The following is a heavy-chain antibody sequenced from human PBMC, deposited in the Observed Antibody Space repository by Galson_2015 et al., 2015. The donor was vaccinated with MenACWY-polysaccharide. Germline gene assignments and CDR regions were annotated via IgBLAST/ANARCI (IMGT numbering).Heavy chain of an antibody. V-gene: IGHV3-9*01. CDR1: GFTFDDYA. Sequence: SLRLSCAASGFTFDDYAMHWVRHAPGKGLEWVSGISWNSGSIGYADSVKGRFTISRDNAKNSLYLQMNSLRAEDTALYYCTKDMAIAAAGTDYYYYYMDVWGKGTTVTVSS. CDR2: ISWNSGSI. J-gene: IGHJ6*03. D-gene: IGHD6-13*01. CDR3: TKDMAIAAAGTDYYYYYMDV.